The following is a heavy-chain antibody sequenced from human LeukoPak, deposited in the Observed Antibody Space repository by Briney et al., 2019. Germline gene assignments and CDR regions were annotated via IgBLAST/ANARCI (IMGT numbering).Heavy chain of an antibody. CDR3: AREGGYSGYAPFDY. J-gene: IGHJ4*02. Sequence: ASVKVSCKASGGTFSSYAISWVRQAPGQGLEWMGGIIPIFGTANYAQKFQGRVTITADKSTSTAYMELSSLRSEDTDVYYCAREGGYSGYAPFDYWGQGTLVTVSS. CDR2: IIPIFGTA. D-gene: IGHD5-12*01. V-gene: IGHV1-69*06. CDR1: GGTFSSYA.